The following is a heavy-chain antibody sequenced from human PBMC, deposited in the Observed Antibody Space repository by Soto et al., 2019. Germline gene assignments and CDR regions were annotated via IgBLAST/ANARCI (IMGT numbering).Heavy chain of an antibody. V-gene: IGHV3-23*01. Sequence: VQLLESGGGLVQPWGSLRLSCAASGFTFSSYAMNWVRQTPGEGLEWVSGISDSGGSPYYADSVKGRFTISRDNSKNTLYLQMDSLRAEDTGVYYCARYALGLSPWWYNWFDRWDQGTLVSVSS. CDR2: ISDSGGSP. D-gene: IGHD2-8*02. CDR3: ARYALGLSPWWYNWFDR. J-gene: IGHJ5*02. CDR1: GFTFSSYA.